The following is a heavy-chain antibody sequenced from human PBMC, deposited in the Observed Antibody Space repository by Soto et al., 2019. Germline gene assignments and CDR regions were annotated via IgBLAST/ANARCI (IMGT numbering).Heavy chain of an antibody. CDR2: ISGSGGST. Sequence: GGSLRLSCAASGFTFSSYAMGWVRQAPGKGLEWVSAISGSGGSTYYADSVKGRFTISRDNSKNTLYLQMNSLRAEDTAVYYCASRRWRAGGVVLTPGMDVWGQGTTVTVSS. CDR3: ASRRWRAGGVVLTPGMDV. V-gene: IGHV3-23*01. D-gene: IGHD3-3*01. CDR1: GFTFSSYA. J-gene: IGHJ6*02.